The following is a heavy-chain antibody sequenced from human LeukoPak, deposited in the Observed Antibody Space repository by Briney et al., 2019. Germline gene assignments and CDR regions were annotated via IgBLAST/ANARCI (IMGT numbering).Heavy chain of an antibody. V-gene: IGHV3-23*01. CDR3: AKAYSSSWYKVIGY. J-gene: IGHJ4*02. Sequence: GGSLSLSCAASGFTFSSYAMSWVRQAPGKGLEWVSAISGSGGSTYYADSVKGRFTIASDNSKNTLYLQMNSLRAEDTAVYYCAKAYSSSWYKVIGYWGQGTLVTVSS. CDR2: ISGSGGST. D-gene: IGHD6-13*01. CDR1: GFTFSSYA.